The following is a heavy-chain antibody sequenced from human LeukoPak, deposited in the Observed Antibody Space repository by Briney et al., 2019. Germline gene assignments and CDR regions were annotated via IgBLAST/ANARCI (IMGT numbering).Heavy chain of an antibody. CDR3: ARDVAVAGTSDAFDI. V-gene: IGHV3-11*01. D-gene: IGHD6-19*01. CDR2: ISSSGSTI. Sequence: GGSLRLSCAASGFTFSDYYMSWVRQAPGKGLEWVSYISSSGSTIYYADSVKGRFTISRDNAKNSLYLQMNSLRAEDTAVYYCARDVAVAGTSDAFDIWGQGTMVTVSS. CDR1: GFTFSDYY. J-gene: IGHJ3*02.